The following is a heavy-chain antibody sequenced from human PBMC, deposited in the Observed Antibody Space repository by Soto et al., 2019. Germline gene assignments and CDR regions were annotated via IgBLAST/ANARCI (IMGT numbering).Heavy chain of an antibody. CDR2: IYQSGRV. D-gene: IGHD1-26*01. Sequence: SETLSLTCAVSGGSISNGNWWSWVHQPPGQGLEWIGEIYQSGRVNYNPSLKSRVTISVDKSKNQFSLKLSFVTAADTAVYYCARNGYYSSDFWGQGILVTVSS. J-gene: IGHJ4*02. V-gene: IGHV4-4*02. CDR1: GGSISNGNW. CDR3: ARNGYYSSDF.